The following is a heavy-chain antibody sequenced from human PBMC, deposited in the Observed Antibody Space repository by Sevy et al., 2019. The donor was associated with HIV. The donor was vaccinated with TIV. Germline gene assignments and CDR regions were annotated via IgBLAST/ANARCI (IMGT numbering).Heavy chain of an antibody. V-gene: IGHV4-39*01. CDR2: IYYSGST. CDR3: ARHIGGGNYYDSSGYYPGNWFDP. J-gene: IGHJ5*02. CDR1: GGSISSSSYY. D-gene: IGHD3-22*01. Sequence: SETLSLTCTVSGGSISSSSYYWGWIRQPPGKGLDWIGSIYYSGSTYYNPYLKSRVTISVDTSKNQFSLKLSSVTAADTAVYYCARHIGGGNYYDSSGYYPGNWFDPWGQGTLVTVSS.